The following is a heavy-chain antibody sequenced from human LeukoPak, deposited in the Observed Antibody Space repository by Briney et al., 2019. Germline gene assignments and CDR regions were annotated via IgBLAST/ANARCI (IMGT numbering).Heavy chain of an antibody. CDR3: ARTTEGGYSNGYFYYYYMDV. CDR2: IYYSGST. J-gene: IGHJ6*03. V-gene: IGHV4-59*01. D-gene: IGHD4-11*01. CDR1: GGSISSYY. Sequence: SETPSLTCTVSGGSISSYYWSWIRQPPGKGLEWIGYIYYSGSTNYKSSLKSRVTISVDTSKNQFSLKLSSVTAADTAVYYCARTTEGGYSNGYFYYYYMDVWGKGTTVTISS.